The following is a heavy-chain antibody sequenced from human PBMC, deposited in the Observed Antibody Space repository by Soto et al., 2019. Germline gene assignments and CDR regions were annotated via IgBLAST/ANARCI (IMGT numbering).Heavy chain of an antibody. Sequence: APVKVSCKASGYSFTSYGISWGRQAPGQGLEWMGWISAYNGNRKYAQKFQGRVTMTTDTSTSTAYMELRSLRSDDTAVYYCARDLGGFPDYWGQGTLVTVAS. V-gene: IGHV1-18*01. CDR2: ISAYNGNR. CDR1: GYSFTSYG. CDR3: ARDLGGFPDY. D-gene: IGHD5-12*01. J-gene: IGHJ4*02.